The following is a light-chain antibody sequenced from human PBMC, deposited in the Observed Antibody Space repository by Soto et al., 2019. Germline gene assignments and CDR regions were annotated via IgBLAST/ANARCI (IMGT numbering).Light chain of an antibody. V-gene: IGLV1-47*02. CDR2: SDN. Sequence: QSVLTQPPSVSGNPGQRVTLSCSGSSSNIGRNFVYWYQQFPGTAPKLLIYSDNQRTSGVPDRFSASKSGTSASLAISGLRSEDEADYYCAAWDDTVTDQGWVFGGGTKLTVL. CDR1: SSNIGRNF. J-gene: IGLJ3*02. CDR3: AAWDDTVTDQGWV.